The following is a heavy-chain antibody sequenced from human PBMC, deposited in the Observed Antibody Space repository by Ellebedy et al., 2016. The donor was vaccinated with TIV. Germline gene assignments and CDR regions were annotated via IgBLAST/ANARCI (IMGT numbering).Heavy chain of an antibody. CDR3: ARADGAVAGTPFRYFQH. CDR1: GGSISSDDYH. J-gene: IGHJ1*01. V-gene: IGHV4-34*01. Sequence: MPSETLSLTCTVSGGSISSDDYHWSWIRQPPGKGLEWIGEITHSGSTNYNPSLKSRVTISVDTSKNQFSLKLSSVTAADTAVYYCARADGAVAGTPFRYFQHWGQGTLVTVSS. CDR2: ITHSGST. D-gene: IGHD6-19*01.